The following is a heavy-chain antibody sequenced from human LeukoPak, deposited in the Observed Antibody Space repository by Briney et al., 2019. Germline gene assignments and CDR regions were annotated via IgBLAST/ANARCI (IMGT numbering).Heavy chain of an antibody. J-gene: IGHJ6*03. CDR1: GGSISGYY. CDR3: ARQYGGSYHPAYYYYYMDV. V-gene: IGHV4-4*09. CDR2: IYTSGST. D-gene: IGHD1-26*01. Sequence: SETLSLTCTVSGGSISGYYWSWIRQPPGKGLEWIGYIYTSGSTNYNPSLKSRVTISVDTSKNQFSLKLSSVTAADTAVYYCARQYGGSYHPAYYYYYMDVWGKGTTVTVSS.